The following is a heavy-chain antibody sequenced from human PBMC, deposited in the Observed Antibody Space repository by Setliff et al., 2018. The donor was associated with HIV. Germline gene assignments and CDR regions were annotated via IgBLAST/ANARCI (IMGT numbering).Heavy chain of an antibody. Sequence: GGSLRLSCAASGFTFSTYPMNWVRQAPGKGLEWVSYITGSSDIIHYADSVKGRFTVSRDNVKNSLYLQMNNLRAEDTAMYYCASPLIMTTVTKDYWGQGTLVTAPQ. CDR3: ASPLIMTTVTKDY. CDR1: GFTFSTYP. D-gene: IGHD4-17*01. CDR2: ITGSSDII. V-gene: IGHV3-48*04. J-gene: IGHJ4*02.